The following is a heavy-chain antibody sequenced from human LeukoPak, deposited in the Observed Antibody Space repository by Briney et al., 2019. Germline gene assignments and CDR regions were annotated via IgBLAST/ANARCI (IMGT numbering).Heavy chain of an antibody. CDR2: INPDTGRT. V-gene: IGHV1-2*02. CDR3: ARNRGGDHYFDY. D-gene: IGHD2-21*02. Sequence: ASVKVSRKASGYMFTGYYMHWLRQAPGQGLECMGRINPDTGRTNYAQNFQGRITMTRDTSISTAYMELSRLRSDDTAVYYCARNRGGDHYFDYWGQGTLVTVSS. J-gene: IGHJ4*02. CDR1: GYMFTGYY.